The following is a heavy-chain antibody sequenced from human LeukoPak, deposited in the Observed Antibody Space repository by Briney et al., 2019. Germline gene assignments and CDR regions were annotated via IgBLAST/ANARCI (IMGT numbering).Heavy chain of an antibody. CDR2: ISYDGSNK. Sequence: GGSLRLSCAASGFTFSSYAMHWVRQAPGKGLEWVAVISYDGSNKYYADSVKGRFTISRDNSKNTLYLQMNSLRAEDTAVYYCARAIGESSGWSDYWGQGTLVTVSP. CDR3: ARAIGESSGWSDY. J-gene: IGHJ4*02. CDR1: GFTFSSYA. V-gene: IGHV3-30*04. D-gene: IGHD6-19*01.